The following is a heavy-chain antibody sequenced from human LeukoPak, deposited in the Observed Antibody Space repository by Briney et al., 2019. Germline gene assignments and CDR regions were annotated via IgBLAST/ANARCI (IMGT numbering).Heavy chain of an antibody. CDR2: ISSSSSYI. CDR1: GFTSSSYS. D-gene: IGHD3-22*01. Sequence: GGSLRLSCAASGFTSSSYSMNWVRQAPGKGLEWVSSISSSSSYIYYADSVKGRFTISRDNAKNSLYLQMNSLRAEDTAVYYCARDLRSDYYDSSGYPVDYWGQGTLVTVSS. J-gene: IGHJ4*02. V-gene: IGHV3-21*01. CDR3: ARDLRSDYYDSSGYPVDY.